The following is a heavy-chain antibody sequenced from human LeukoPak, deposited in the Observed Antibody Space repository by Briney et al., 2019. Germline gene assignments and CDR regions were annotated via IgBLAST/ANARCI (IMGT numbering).Heavy chain of an antibody. CDR1: GFTFSSYS. CDR2: TRNKANSYTT. CDR3: VRGYSGYVYAFDI. J-gene: IGHJ3*02. V-gene: IGHV3-72*01. D-gene: IGHD5-12*01. Sequence: GSLRLSCAASGFTFSSYSMNWVRQAPGKGLEWVGRTRNKANSYTTEYAASVKGRFTISRDDSKNSLYLQMNSLKTEDTAVYYCVRGYSGYVYAFDIWGQGTMVTVSS.